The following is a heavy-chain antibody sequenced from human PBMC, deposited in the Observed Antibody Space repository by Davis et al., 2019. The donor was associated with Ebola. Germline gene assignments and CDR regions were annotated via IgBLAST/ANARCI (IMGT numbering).Heavy chain of an antibody. CDR2: IWYDGSNA. Sequence: GESLKISCAASGFTFSSYWMSWVRQAPGKGLEWVALIWYDGSNANYAESVKGRFTISRDNSKNTLYLQMNSLRAEDTAVYYCAKPDGISGTTGSHFGYWGQGTLVTVSS. V-gene: IGHV3-33*08. J-gene: IGHJ4*02. CDR3: AKPDGISGTTGSHFGY. D-gene: IGHD1-20*01. CDR1: GFTFSSYW.